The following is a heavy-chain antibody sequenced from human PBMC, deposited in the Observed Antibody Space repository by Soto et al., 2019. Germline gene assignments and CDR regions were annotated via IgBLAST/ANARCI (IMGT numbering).Heavy chain of an antibody. CDR1: GFTFSSYS. Sequence: GGSLRLSCAASGFTFSSYSMNWVRQAPGKGLEWDSYISSSSSTIYYADSVKGRFTISRDNAKNSLYLQMNSLRAEDTAVYYCARGQYGSGSYYGPWPNNWFDPWGQGTLVTVSS. CDR2: ISSSSSTI. V-gene: IGHV3-48*01. D-gene: IGHD3-10*01. CDR3: ARGQYGSGSYYGPWPNNWFDP. J-gene: IGHJ5*02.